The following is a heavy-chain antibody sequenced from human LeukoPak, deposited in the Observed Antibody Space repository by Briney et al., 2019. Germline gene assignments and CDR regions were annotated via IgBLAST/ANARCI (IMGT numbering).Heavy chain of an antibody. CDR1: GESITSYY. D-gene: IGHD3-16*01. J-gene: IGHJ6*03. CDR2: IYYTGSS. V-gene: IGHV4-59*01. Sequence: SETLSLTCIVSGESITSYYWSWIRQPPGKGLEWIGYIYYTGSSKYNPSLKSRVTLSVDTSENQFSLTLNSVTVADTAVYYCARETSQKGAHYMDVWGKGTTVTISS. CDR3: ARETSQKGAHYMDV.